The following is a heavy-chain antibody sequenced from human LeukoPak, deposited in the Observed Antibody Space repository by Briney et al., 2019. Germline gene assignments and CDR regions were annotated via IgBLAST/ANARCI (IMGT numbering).Heavy chain of an antibody. CDR1: GFTFSSYA. D-gene: IGHD2-2*01. CDR3: AKGSCSSTSCKYDY. CDR2: ISGSGGST. J-gene: IGHJ4*02. V-gene: IGHV3-23*01. Sequence: GGSLRLSCATSGFTFSSYAMSWVRQAPGKGLDWVSVISGSGGSTYYADSVKGRFTISRDNPKNTLYLQMNSLRAEDTAVYYCAKGSCSSTSCKYDYWGQGTLVTVSS.